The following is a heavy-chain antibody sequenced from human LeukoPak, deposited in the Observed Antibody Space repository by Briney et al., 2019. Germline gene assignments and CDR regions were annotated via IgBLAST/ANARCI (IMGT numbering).Heavy chain of an antibody. Sequence: GESLKISCKGSGYSFTSYWIGWVRQMPGKGLEWVAIIYPGDSDTRYSPSFQGQVTISADKSISTAYLQWSSLKASDTAMYYCARHGSTGNSLYLWWFDPWGQGTLVTVSS. CDR1: GYSFTSYW. CDR2: IYPGDSDT. J-gene: IGHJ5*02. V-gene: IGHV5-51*01. CDR3: ARHGSTGNSLYLWWFDP. D-gene: IGHD2-8*01.